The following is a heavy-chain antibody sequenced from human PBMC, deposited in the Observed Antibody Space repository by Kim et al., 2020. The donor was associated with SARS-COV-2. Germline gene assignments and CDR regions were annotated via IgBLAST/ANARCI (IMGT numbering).Heavy chain of an antibody. CDR3: AGGRAGVVPSPILGIGLHYASFIMDV. Sequence: SETLSLTCAVYGGSFSGYHWSWIRQPPGKGLEWIGEIKHSGSINYKSSLKSRVTISIDTSKNQFSLKLTSVTAADTGFYFCAGGRAGVVPSPILGIGLHYASFIMDVWGHGTTVTVSS. CDR1: GGSFSGYH. V-gene: IGHV4-34*01. J-gene: IGHJ6*02. CDR2: IKHSGSI. D-gene: IGHD2-2*02.